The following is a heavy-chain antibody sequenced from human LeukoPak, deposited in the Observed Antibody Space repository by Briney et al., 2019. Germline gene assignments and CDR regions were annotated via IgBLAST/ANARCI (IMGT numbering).Heavy chain of an antibody. J-gene: IGHJ5*02. Sequence: SQTLSLTCTISGGSISSGGCYWTWIRQPPGKGLEWIGYVYHSGSTYYNPSLESRVTISVDKSKNQFSLKLSSVTAADTAVYYCARASWELQPWGQGTLVTVSS. CDR2: VYHSGST. V-gene: IGHV4-30-2*01. D-gene: IGHD1-26*01. CDR1: GGSISSGGCY. CDR3: ARASWELQP.